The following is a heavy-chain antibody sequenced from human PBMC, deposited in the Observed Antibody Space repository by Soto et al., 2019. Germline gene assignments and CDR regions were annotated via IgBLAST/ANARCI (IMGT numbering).Heavy chain of an antibody. CDR2: ISSSSSYI. CDR1: GFTFSSYS. Sequence: GGSLRLSCAASGFTFSSYSMNWVRQAPGKGLEWVSSISSSSSYIYYADSVKGRFTISRDNAKNSLYLQMNSLRAEDTAVYYCATLGDYGGNYGMDVWGQGTTVTVSS. CDR3: ATLGDYGGNYGMDV. D-gene: IGHD4-17*01. J-gene: IGHJ6*02. V-gene: IGHV3-21*01.